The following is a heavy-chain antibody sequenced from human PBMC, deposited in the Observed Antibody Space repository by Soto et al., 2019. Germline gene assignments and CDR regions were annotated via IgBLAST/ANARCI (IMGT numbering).Heavy chain of an antibody. CDR3: ARVQVVAASNWFDP. CDR2: ISSSSSTI. CDR1: GFTFSSYS. D-gene: IGHD2-15*01. J-gene: IGHJ5*02. Sequence: PGGSLRLSCAASGFTFSSYSMNWVRQAPGKGLEWVSYISSSSSTIYYADSVKGRFTISRDNAKNSLYLQMNSLRAEDTAVYYCARVQVVAASNWFDPWGQGTLVTVSS. V-gene: IGHV3-48*04.